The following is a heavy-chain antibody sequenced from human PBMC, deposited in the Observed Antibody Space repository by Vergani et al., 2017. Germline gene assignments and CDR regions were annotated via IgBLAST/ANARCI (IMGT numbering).Heavy chain of an antibody. CDR3: ARDATPLNDFWSGYFDD. V-gene: IGHV3-30*01. J-gene: IGHJ4*02. CDR1: GFTFSSYA. D-gene: IGHD3-3*01. Sequence: QVQLVESGGGVVQPGRSLRLSCAASGFTFSSYAMHWVRQAPGKGLEWVAVISYDGSNKYYADSVKGRFTISRDNSKNTLYLQMNSLRAEDTAVYYCARDATPLNDFWSGYFDDWGQGTLVTVSS. CDR2: ISYDGSNK.